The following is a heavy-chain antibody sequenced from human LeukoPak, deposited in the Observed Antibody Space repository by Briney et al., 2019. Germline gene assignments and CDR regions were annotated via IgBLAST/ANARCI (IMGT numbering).Heavy chain of an antibody. CDR1: GYTFTSYD. CDR2: MNPNSGNT. V-gene: IGHV1-8*03. D-gene: IGHD3-3*01. J-gene: IGHJ4*02. Sequence: GASVKVSCKASGYTFTSYDINWVRQATGHGLEWMGWMNPNSGNTGYEQKFQGRVTITRNTSISTAYMELSSLRSEDTAVYYCASGSYDFWSGYDWGQGTLVTVSS. CDR3: ASGSYDFWSGYD.